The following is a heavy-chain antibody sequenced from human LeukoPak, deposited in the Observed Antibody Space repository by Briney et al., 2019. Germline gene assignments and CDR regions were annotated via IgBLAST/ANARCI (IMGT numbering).Heavy chain of an antibody. J-gene: IGHJ4*02. D-gene: IGHD1-1*01. CDR1: GFTFSDYY. CDR2: ISFSGSTI. V-gene: IGHV3-11*01. Sequence: GGSLRLSCAASGFTFSDYYMTWLRLAPGKGLEWVSYISFSGSTIYADSVKGRFTISRDNAKNSLYLQMNSLRAEDTAVYYCARVAHSNNWYTWCYFDYWGQGTLVTVSS. CDR3: ARVAHSNNWYTWCYFDY.